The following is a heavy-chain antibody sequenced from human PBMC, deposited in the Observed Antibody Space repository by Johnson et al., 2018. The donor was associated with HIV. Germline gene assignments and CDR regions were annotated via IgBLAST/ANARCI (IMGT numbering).Heavy chain of an antibody. J-gene: IGHJ3*02. Sequence: VQLVESGGGLVQPGGSLRLSCAASGFTVSRNYMSWVRQAPGTGLAWVSGIYSGGSTYYADSVKGRFTISRDNAKNSLYLQINSLRAEDTAVYYCARDSIPSPYDSSGYYDDAFDIWGQGTMVTVSS. CDR2: IYSGGST. CDR3: ARDSIPSPYDSSGYYDDAFDI. D-gene: IGHD3-22*01. V-gene: IGHV3-66*01. CDR1: GFTVSRNY.